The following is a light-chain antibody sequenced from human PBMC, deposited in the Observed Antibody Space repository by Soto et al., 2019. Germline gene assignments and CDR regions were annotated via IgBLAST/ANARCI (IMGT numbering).Light chain of an antibody. CDR1: QSINIY. CDR3: QQSFSTPQT. Sequence: DLQMTQSPSSLSASVGDSVTITCRASQSINIYLSWYQQKPGKAPKLLINVASTLQGGVPSRFSGSGSGTEFTLAISSLQPEDSATYYCQQSFSTPQTCGGGTRVEVK. J-gene: IGKJ4*01. V-gene: IGKV1-39*01. CDR2: VAS.